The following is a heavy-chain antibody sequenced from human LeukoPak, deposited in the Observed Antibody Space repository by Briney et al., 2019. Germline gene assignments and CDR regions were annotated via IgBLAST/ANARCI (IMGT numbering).Heavy chain of an antibody. J-gene: IGHJ3*02. V-gene: IGHV4-61*02. D-gene: IGHD5-24*01. CDR1: GDSISSGSYY. CDR3: AREDAEQMDNSFDI. Sequence: PSETLSLTCTVSGDSISSGSYYWSWIRQPAGKGLEWLGRIYTSGSTNYNPSLKSRVTISVDTSKNQFSLKLRSVTAADTAVYYCAREDAEQMDNSFDIWGQGTMVTVSS. CDR2: IYTSGST.